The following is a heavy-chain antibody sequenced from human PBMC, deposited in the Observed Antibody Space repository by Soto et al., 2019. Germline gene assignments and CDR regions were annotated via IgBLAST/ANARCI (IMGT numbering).Heavy chain of an antibody. CDR2: ISARSSTT. CDR3: AKFFYVSGPTFFGVDV. J-gene: IGHJ6*02. Sequence: PGGALRLSWVGSGCSVDNFGMRWVRQAPGKGREWVSSISARSSTTYYAGSVRGRSTFSRDNSKTTLYLQMNSLTAEDTAVYYCAKFFYVSGPTFFGVDVWGQGTTVPVPS. CDR1: GCSVDNFG. V-gene: IGHV3-23*01. D-gene: IGHD3-10*01.